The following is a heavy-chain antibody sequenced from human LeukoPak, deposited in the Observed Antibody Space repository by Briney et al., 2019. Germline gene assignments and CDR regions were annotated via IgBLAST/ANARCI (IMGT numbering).Heavy chain of an antibody. J-gene: IGHJ4*02. V-gene: IGHV4/OR15-8*02. CDR2: ISLAGQT. Sequence: SETLALTCGVSGGSISGTNWWSWVRQPPGQGLEWIGEISLAGQTNYNPSLNGRVTMSLDKSSNQLSLHLTSVTAADTATYYCSRESGPFCPFGYWGQGTLVIVSS. D-gene: IGHD1-26*01. CDR3: SRESGPFCPFGY. CDR1: GGSISGTNW.